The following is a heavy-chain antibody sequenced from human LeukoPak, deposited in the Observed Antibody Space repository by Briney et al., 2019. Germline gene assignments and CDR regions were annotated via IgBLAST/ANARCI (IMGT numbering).Heavy chain of an antibody. V-gene: IGHV1-18*01. CDR3: ATSRARGYYYMDV. D-gene: IGHD5/OR15-5a*01. CDR1: GYTFTSYG. Sequence: ASVKVSCKASGYTFTSYGISWVRQAPGQGLEWMGWINTYNGNTNYAQKVQGRVTMTTDTSTSTAYMELRSLRSDDTAVYYCATSRARGYYYMDVWGKGTTVTVSS. J-gene: IGHJ6*03. CDR2: INTYNGNT.